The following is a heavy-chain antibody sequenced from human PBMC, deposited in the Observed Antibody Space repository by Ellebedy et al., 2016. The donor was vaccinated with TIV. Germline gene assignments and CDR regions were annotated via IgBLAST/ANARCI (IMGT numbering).Heavy chain of an antibody. CDR2: INPKSGGT. CDR1: GYSFTGYY. J-gene: IGHJ3*02. D-gene: IGHD5-24*01. V-gene: IGHV1-2*04. CDR3: ARDMVVDGYNYGAFDI. Sequence: ASVKVSCKASGYSFTGYYIHWVRQAPGQGLEWMGWINPKSGGTKCAQQFQGWVTMTRDTSTSTGYMEVTRLKSDDTAVYYCARDMVVDGYNYGAFDIWGQGTMVTVSS.